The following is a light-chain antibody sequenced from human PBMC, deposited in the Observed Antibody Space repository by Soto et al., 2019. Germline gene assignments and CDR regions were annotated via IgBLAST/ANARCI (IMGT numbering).Light chain of an antibody. V-gene: IGKV3-11*01. CDR2: DAS. CDR3: QPRSNWPPGAT. CDR1: QSVSSY. J-gene: IGKJ4*01. Sequence: EIVLTQSPATLSLSPGERATLSCRASQSVSSYLAWYQQKPGQAPRLLIYDASNRATGIPARFSGSGSGTDFTLTISSLEPEDFAVYYCQPRSNWPPGATFVGGTKV.